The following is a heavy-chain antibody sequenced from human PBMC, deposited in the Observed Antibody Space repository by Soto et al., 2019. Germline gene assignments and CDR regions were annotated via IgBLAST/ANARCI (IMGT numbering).Heavy chain of an antibody. Sequence: QVQLQESGPGLVKPSETLSLTCTVSGGSISSYYWSWIRQPPGKGLEWIGYIYYSGSTNYNPSLKSRVTISVDTSKNQFPLKLSSGTAANTAVYYCARRYGYAFDIWGQGTMVTVSS. J-gene: IGHJ3*02. D-gene: IGHD4-17*01. V-gene: IGHV4-59*01. CDR3: ARRYGYAFDI. CDR2: IYYSGST. CDR1: GGSISSYY.